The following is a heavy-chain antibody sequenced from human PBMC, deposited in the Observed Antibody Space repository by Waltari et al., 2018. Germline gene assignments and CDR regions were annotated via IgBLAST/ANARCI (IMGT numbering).Heavy chain of an antibody. Sequence: EVQLVQSGAEVKKPGATMKISCKASGYTFTDYYMHWGQQAPGKGLEWMGRVDPEDGEPIYAEKFQGRVTITADTSTDTAYRELSSLRSEDTAVYYCATDLGGSYGYWGQGTLVTVSS. V-gene: IGHV1-69-2*01. CDR3: ATDLGGSYGY. CDR1: GYTFTDYY. CDR2: VDPEDGEP. D-gene: IGHD1-26*01. J-gene: IGHJ4*02.